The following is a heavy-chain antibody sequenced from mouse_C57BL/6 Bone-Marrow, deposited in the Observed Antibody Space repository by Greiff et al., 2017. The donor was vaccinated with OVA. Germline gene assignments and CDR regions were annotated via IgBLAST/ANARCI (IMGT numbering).Heavy chain of an antibody. CDR3: ARGPHYYGSSSWFAD. Sequence: VQLQQSGAELARPGASVKLSCKASGYTFTSYGISWVKQRTGQGLEWIGEIYPRSGNTYYNEKFKGKATLTADKSSSTAYMELRSLTSEDSAVYFCARGPHYYGSSSWFADWGQGTLVTVSA. J-gene: IGHJ3*01. CDR2: IYPRSGNT. CDR1: GYTFTSYG. V-gene: IGHV1-81*01. D-gene: IGHD1-1*01.